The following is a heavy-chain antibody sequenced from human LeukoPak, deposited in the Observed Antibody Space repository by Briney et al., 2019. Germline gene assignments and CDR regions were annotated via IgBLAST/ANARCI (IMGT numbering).Heavy chain of an antibody. Sequence: SETLSLTCTVSGGSISSGDYYWSWMRQPPGKGLEWIGYIYYSGSTYYNPSLKSRVTISVDTSKNQFSLKLSSVTAADTAVYYCARVGYDFWSGYYFDYWGQGTLVTVSS. D-gene: IGHD3-3*01. CDR3: ARVGYDFWSGYYFDY. J-gene: IGHJ4*02. V-gene: IGHV4-30-4*01. CDR2: IYYSGST. CDR1: GGSISSGDYY.